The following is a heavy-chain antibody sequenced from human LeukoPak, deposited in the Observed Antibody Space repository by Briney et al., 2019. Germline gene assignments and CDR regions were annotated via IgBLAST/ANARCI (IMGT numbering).Heavy chain of an antibody. CDR2: INHSGST. J-gene: IGHJ4*02. D-gene: IGHD2-15*01. CDR1: GGSFSGYY. CDR3: ARRQPSVVATNFDY. Sequence: PSETLSLTCAVYGGSFSGYYWSWIRQPPGKGLEWIGEINHSGSTNYNPSLKSRVTISVDTSKNQFSLKLSSVTAADTAVYYCARRQPSVVATNFDYWGQGTLVTVSS. V-gene: IGHV4-34*01.